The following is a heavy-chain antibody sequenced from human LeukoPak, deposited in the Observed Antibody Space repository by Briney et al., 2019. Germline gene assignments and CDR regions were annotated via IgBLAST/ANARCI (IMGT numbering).Heavy chain of an antibody. V-gene: IGHV3-48*02. J-gene: IGHJ4*02. CDR3: ARFPHYYDSSGYSF. D-gene: IGHD3-22*01. CDR1: GFTFSSYS. CDR2: ISSRSSTI. Sequence: GGSLRLSCAASGFTFSSYSMNWVRQAPGKGLEWVSYISSRSSTIYYADSVKGRFTISRDNAKNSLYLQMNSLRDEDTAVYYCARFPHYYDSSGYSFWGQGTLVTVSS.